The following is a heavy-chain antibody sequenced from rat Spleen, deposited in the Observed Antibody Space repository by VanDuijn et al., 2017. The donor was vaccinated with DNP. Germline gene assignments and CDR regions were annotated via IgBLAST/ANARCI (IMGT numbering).Heavy chain of an antibody. J-gene: IGHJ3*01. CDR3: AREDYATTFAH. CDR2: ISYDGSSP. Sequence: EVQLVESGGGLVQPGRSLKLSCAASGFTFSDYNMAWVRQAPKKGLEWVATISYDGSSPYYRDSVKGRLTISRDNAARTVYLQMSSLRSEDIATYYCAREDYATTFAHWGQGTLVTVSS. D-gene: IGHD1-11*01. V-gene: IGHV5-7*01. CDR1: GFTFSDYN.